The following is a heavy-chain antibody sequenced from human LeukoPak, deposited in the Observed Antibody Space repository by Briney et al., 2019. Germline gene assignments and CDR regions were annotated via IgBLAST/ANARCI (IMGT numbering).Heavy chain of an antibody. CDR2: IYYSGST. D-gene: IGHD3-10*01. Sequence: PSETLSLTRTVSGGSISSYYWSWIRQPPGKGLEWIGYIYYSGSTNYNPSLKSRVTISVDTSKNQFSLKLSSVTAADTAVYYCARHSEYYGSGSAFDIWGQGTMVTVSS. J-gene: IGHJ3*02. V-gene: IGHV4-59*08. CDR1: GGSISSYY. CDR3: ARHSEYYGSGSAFDI.